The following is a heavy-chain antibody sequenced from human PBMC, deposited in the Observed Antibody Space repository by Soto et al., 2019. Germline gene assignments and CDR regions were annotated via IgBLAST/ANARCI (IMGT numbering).Heavy chain of an antibody. J-gene: IGHJ6*02. Sequence: EVQLLESGGGLVQPGGSLRLSCAASGFTFSSYAMSWVRQAPGKGLEWVSAISGSGGSTYYADSVKGRFTISRDNSKNTLYLQMNSLRAEDTAVYYCARTSFSGSYPYYYYYGMDVWGQGTTVTVSS. V-gene: IGHV3-23*01. CDR3: ARTSFSGSYPYYYYYGMDV. D-gene: IGHD1-26*01. CDR1: GFTFSSYA. CDR2: ISGSGGST.